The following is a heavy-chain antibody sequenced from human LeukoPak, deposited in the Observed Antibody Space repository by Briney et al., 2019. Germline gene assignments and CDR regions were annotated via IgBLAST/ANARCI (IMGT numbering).Heavy chain of an antibody. J-gene: IGHJ6*02. CDR1: GYTFTSYG. V-gene: IGHV1-18*01. CDR3: ARDASSSWYYPDYYYYGMDV. Sequence: ASVKVSCKASGYTFTSYGISWVRQAPGQGLEWMGWISAYNGNTNYAQKLQGRVTMTTDTSTSTAYMELRSLRSDDTAVYYCARDASSSWYYPDYYYYGMDVWGQGTTATVSS. D-gene: IGHD6-13*01. CDR2: ISAYNGNT.